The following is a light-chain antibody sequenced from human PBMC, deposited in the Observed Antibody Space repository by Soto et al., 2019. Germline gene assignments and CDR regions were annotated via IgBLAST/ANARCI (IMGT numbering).Light chain of an antibody. CDR1: QWVSSNY. Sequence: EIVLTQSPATLSLSPGERAALSCRASQWVSSNYLAWYQQKPGQAPSLLISGTSTRATGIPDRFSGSGSGTVFPPTISSREPEDLLVYSCQQDDNSIYTFGQGTKVEIK. V-gene: IGKV3-20*01. CDR2: GTS. J-gene: IGKJ2*01. CDR3: QQDDNSIYT.